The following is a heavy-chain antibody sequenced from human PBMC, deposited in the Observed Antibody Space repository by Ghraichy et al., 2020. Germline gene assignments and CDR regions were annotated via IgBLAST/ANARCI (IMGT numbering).Heavy chain of an antibody. V-gene: IGHV3-30-3*01. CDR3: ARWVYSSSWETRYYYYGMDV. CDR2: ISYDGSNK. Sequence: GGSLRLSCAASGFTFSSYAMHWVRQAPGKGLEWVAVISYDGSNKYYADSVKGRFTISRDNSKNTLYLQMNSLRAEDTAVYYCARWVYSSSWETRYYYYGMDVWGQGTTVTVSS. J-gene: IGHJ6*02. D-gene: IGHD6-13*01. CDR1: GFTFSSYA.